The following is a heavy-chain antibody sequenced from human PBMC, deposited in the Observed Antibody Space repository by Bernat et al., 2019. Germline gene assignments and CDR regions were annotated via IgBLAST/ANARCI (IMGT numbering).Heavy chain of an antibody. CDR2: INPSGGST. V-gene: IGHV1-46*03. D-gene: IGHD3-10*01. CDR3: ARSYYGSGSYYATGGMDV. CDR1: GYTFTSYY. J-gene: IGHJ6*02. Sequence: QVQLVQSGAEVKKPGASVKVSCKASGYTFTSYYMHWVRQAPGQGLEWMGIINPSGGSTSYAQKFQGRVTMTRDTSTSTVYMELSSLRSEDTAVYYCARSYYGSGSYYATGGMDVWGQGTTVTVSS.